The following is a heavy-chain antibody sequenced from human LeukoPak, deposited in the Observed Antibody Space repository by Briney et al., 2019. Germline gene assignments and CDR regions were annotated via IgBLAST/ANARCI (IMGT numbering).Heavy chain of an antibody. J-gene: IGHJ3*02. D-gene: IGHD2-2*01. Sequence: PSETLSLTCTVSGGSISSYYWSWIRQPPGKGLEWIGEINHSGSTNYNPSLKSRVTISVDTSKNQFSLKLSSVTAADTAVYYCARGRVVPASSIWGQGTMVTVSS. CDR1: GGSISSYY. CDR3: ARGRVVPASSI. V-gene: IGHV4-34*01. CDR2: INHSGST.